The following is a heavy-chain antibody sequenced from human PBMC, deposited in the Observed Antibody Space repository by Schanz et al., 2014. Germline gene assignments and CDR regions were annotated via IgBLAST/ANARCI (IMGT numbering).Heavy chain of an antibody. CDR1: GFTVSSNH. J-gene: IGHJ4*02. V-gene: IGHV3-66*01. D-gene: IGHD3-10*01. CDR3: ARANYRRKINFDY. Sequence: EVQLLESGGGLVKPGGSLRLSCAVSGFTVSSNHMSWVRQAPGKGLEWVSVIYSGIGAYYADSVKDRFTVSRDNSKNTLYLQMNSLRAEDTAVYYCARANYRRKINFDYWGRGTLVTVSS. CDR2: IYSGIGA.